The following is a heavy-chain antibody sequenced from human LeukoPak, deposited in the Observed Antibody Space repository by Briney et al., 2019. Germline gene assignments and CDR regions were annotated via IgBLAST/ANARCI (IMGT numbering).Heavy chain of an antibody. V-gene: IGHV4-59*01. J-gene: IGHJ5*02. CDR1: GGSISSYY. CDR2: IYYSGST. D-gene: IGHD3-10*01. Sequence: SETLSLTCTVSGGSISSYYWSWIRQPPGKGLEWIGYIYYSGSTNYNPSLKSRVTISVDTSKNQFSLKLSSVTAADTAVYYCARVEVLPNYYGSGSPGDWFDPWGQGTLVTVSS. CDR3: ARVEVLPNYYGSGSPGDWFDP.